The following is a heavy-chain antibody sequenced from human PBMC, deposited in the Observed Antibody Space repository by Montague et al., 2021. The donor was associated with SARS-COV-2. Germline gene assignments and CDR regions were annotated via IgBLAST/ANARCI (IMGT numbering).Heavy chain of an antibody. Sequence: TLSLTCTVSGGSISSGGYYWSWIRQHQGKGLEWIGYIYYSGSTYYNSSLKSRVTISVDTSKNQFSLKLSSVTAADTAVYYCARATRSIVVLNWFDPWGQGTLVTVSS. D-gene: IGHD2-15*01. CDR3: ARATRSIVVLNWFDP. CDR1: GGSISSGGYY. J-gene: IGHJ5*02. CDR2: IYYSGST. V-gene: IGHV4-31*03.